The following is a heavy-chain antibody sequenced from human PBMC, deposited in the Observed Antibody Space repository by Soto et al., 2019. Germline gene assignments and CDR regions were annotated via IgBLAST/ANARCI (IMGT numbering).Heavy chain of an antibody. V-gene: IGHV1-18*01. CDR3: ASGSMVRGVRNYYYYGMDV. CDR2: ISAYNGNT. Sequence: ASVKVSFKASGYTFTSYGISWVRQAPGQGLEWMGWISAYNGNTNYAQKLQGRVTMTTDTSTSTAYMELRSLRSDDTAVYYCASGSMVRGVRNYYYYGMDVWGQGTTVTVSS. CDR1: GYTFTSYG. J-gene: IGHJ6*02. D-gene: IGHD3-10*01.